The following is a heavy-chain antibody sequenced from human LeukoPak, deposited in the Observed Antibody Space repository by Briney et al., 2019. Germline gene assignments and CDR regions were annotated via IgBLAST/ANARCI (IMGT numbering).Heavy chain of an antibody. CDR2: IYHSGST. Sequence: SETLSLTCTVSGGSISSGGYYWSWIRQPPGKGLEWIGYIYHSGSTYYNPSLKSRVTISVDTSKNQFSLKLSSVTAADTAVYYCARDYYGSGYDAFDIWGQGTMVTVSS. J-gene: IGHJ3*02. CDR1: GGSISSGGYY. D-gene: IGHD3-10*01. CDR3: ARDYYGSGYDAFDI. V-gene: IGHV4-30-2*01.